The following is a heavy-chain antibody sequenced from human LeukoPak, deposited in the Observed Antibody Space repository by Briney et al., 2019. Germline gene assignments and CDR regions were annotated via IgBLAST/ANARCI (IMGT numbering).Heavy chain of an antibody. CDR1: GYSFTGYY. V-gene: IGHV1-2*04. CDR3: ARGEXRNFXXYYGMDV. J-gene: IGHJ6*02. CDR2: INPNSGGT. Sequence: ASVTVSCTASGYSFTGYYIHWVRQAPGQGLEWMGWINPNSGGTSYVQRFQGWVTMTRDTSNSTAYMELNSLRSNDTAVYYCARGEXRNFXXYYGMDVWGXXTXVXVSS.